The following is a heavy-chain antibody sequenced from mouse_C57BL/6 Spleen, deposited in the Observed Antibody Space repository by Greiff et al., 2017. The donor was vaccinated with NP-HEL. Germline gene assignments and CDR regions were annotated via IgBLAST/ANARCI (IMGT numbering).Heavy chain of an antibody. D-gene: IGHD1-1*01. CDR2: IYPGSGST. Sequence: VQLQQPGAELVKPGASVKMSCKASGYTFTSYWITWVKQRPGQGLEWIGDIYPGSGSTNYNEKFKSKATLTVDTSSSTAYMQLSSLTSEDAAVYYCARFYYYGSSYFDVWGTGTTVTVSS. CDR3: ARFYYYGSSYFDV. V-gene: IGHV1-55*01. J-gene: IGHJ1*03. CDR1: GYTFTSYW.